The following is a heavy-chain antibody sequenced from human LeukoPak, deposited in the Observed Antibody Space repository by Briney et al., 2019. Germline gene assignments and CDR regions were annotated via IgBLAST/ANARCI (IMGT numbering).Heavy chain of an antibody. CDR2: MNPNSGNT. V-gene: IGHV1-8*01. D-gene: IGHD3-9*01. J-gene: IGHJ5*02. CDR3: ASSNRYDILTGYFSNNWFDP. Sequence: GASVKVSCKASGYTFTSYDISWVRQATGQGLEWMRWMNPNSGNTGYAQKFQGRVTMTRNTSISTAYMELSSLRSEDTAVYYCASSNRYDILTGYFSNNWFDPWGQGTLVTVSS. CDR1: GYTFTSYD.